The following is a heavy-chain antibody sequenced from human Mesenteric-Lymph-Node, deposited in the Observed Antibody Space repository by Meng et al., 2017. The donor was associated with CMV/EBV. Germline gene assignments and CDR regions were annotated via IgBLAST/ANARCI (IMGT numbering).Heavy chain of an antibody. Sequence: SLKISCAASGFTFDDYAMHWVRQVPGKGLEWVSGISWDSDNIGYADSVKGRFTISRDSARNSLYLQMNSLRPEDTALYYCTKDILGVANTNYYYYRMDVWGQGTTVTVSS. J-gene: IGHJ6*02. CDR3: TKDILGVANTNYYYYRMDV. CDR1: GFTFDDYA. V-gene: IGHV3-9*01. D-gene: IGHD3-3*01. CDR2: ISWDSDNI.